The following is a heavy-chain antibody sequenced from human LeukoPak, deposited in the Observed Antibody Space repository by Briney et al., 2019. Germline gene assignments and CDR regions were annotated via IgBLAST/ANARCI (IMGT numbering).Heavy chain of an antibody. Sequence: SETLSLTCTVSGGSISSYYWSWIRQPPGKGLEWIGYIYYSGSTNYNPSLKSRVTISVDTSKNQFSLKLSSVTAADTAVYYCARGVLGHFWSGYYWFDAFDIWGQGTMVTVSS. CDR1: GGSISSYY. CDR3: ARGVLGHFWSGYYWFDAFDI. J-gene: IGHJ3*02. CDR2: IYYSGST. D-gene: IGHD3-3*02. V-gene: IGHV4-59*01.